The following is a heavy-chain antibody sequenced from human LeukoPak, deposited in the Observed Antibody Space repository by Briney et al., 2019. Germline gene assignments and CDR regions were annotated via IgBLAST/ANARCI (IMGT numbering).Heavy chain of an antibody. J-gene: IGHJ4*02. Sequence: PGGSLRLSCAASGFTFSSYSMNWVRQAPGKGLEWVSSISSRSSYISYADSVKGRFTISRDNAKNSLYLQMNSLRAEDTAVYYCVRDVISSSCFDYWGQGTLVTVSS. V-gene: IGHV3-21*01. D-gene: IGHD6-13*01. CDR3: VRDVISSSCFDY. CDR2: ISSRSSYI. CDR1: GFTFSSYS.